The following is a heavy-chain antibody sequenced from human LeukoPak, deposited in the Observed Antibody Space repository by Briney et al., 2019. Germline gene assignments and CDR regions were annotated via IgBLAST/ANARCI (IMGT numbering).Heavy chain of an antibody. Sequence: GGSLRLSCAASGFTFSSYWMHWVRQAPGQGLVWVSRINSDGSSTSYADSVKGRFTISRDNAKNTLYLQMNSLRAEDTAVYYCASQDSSGPQLDYWGQGTLVTVSS. CDR1: GFTFSSYW. CDR3: ASQDSSGPQLDY. D-gene: IGHD3-22*01. J-gene: IGHJ4*02. CDR2: INSDGSST. V-gene: IGHV3-74*01.